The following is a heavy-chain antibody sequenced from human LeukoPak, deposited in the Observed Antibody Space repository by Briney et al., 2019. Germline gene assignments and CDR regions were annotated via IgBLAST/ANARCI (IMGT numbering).Heavy chain of an antibody. CDR2: ISYDGSNK. D-gene: IGHD2-2*01. Sequence: GGSLRLSCAASGFTFSSYGMHWVRQAPGKGLEWVAVISYDGSNKCYADSVKGRFTISRDNSKNTLYLQMNSLRAEDTAVYYCAKDQDIVVVPAAKGYYYYGMDVWGQGTTVTVSS. CDR1: GFTFSSYG. CDR3: AKDQDIVVVPAAKGYYYYGMDV. V-gene: IGHV3-30*18. J-gene: IGHJ6*02.